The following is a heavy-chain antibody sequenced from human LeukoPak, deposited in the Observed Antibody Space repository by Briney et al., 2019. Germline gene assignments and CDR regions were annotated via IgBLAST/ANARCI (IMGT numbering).Heavy chain of an antibody. CDR2: ISAYNGNT. CDR1: GGTFSRYT. D-gene: IGHD3-3*01. V-gene: IGHV1-18*01. CDR3: ARGPYDFWSGYYPPYYFDY. J-gene: IGHJ4*02. Sequence: ASVKVSCKASGGTFSRYTLSWVRQSPGHGLEWMGLISAYNGNTNYAQKLQGRVTMTTDTSTSTAYMELRSLRSDDTAVYYCARGPYDFWSGYYPPYYFDYWGQGTLVTVSS.